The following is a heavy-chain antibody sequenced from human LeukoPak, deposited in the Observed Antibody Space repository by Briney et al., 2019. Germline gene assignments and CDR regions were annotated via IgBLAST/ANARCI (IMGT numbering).Heavy chain of an antibody. V-gene: IGHV3-23*01. CDR2: IIGSGGST. J-gene: IGHJ4*02. Sequence: GGSLRLSCATSGFTFSSYAMSWVRQAPGKGLEWVSAIIGSGGSTYYADSVKGRVTISRDNSKNTLYLQKNSLRAEDTAVYYCAKDHWGSYRSPMVYWGQGTLVTVSS. CDR1: GFTFSSYA. CDR3: AKDHWGSYRSPMVY. D-gene: IGHD3-16*02.